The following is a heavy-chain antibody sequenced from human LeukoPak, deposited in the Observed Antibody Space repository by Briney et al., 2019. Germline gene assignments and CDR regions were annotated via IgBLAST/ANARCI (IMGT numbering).Heavy chain of an antibody. CDR1: GFTFSSNA. CDR3: ARSRWLQLIPYFDY. J-gene: IGHJ4*02. D-gene: IGHD5-24*01. Sequence: GGSLRLSCAASGFTFSSNAIHWVRQAPGKGLEWVAEISYDGGNTYYADSVKGRYTISRDNSKNTLYLQMNSLRAEDTAVYYCARSRWLQLIPYFDYWGQGTLVSVSS. CDR2: ISYDGGNT. V-gene: IGHV3-30-3*01.